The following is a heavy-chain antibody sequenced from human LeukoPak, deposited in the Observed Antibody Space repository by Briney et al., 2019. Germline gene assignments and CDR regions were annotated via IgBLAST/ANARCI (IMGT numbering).Heavy chain of an antibody. V-gene: IGHV1-18*01. CDR2: ISAYNGNT. J-gene: IGHJ6*03. CDR1: GYTFTSYG. Sequence: ASVTVSCKASGYTFTSYGISWVRQAPGQGLEWVGWISAYNGNTNYAQKLQGRVTMTTDTSTSTAYMGLRSLRSDDTAVYYCARVGDPLYYYYYMDVWGKGTTVTVSS. CDR3: ARVGDPLYYYYYMDV. D-gene: IGHD3-16*01.